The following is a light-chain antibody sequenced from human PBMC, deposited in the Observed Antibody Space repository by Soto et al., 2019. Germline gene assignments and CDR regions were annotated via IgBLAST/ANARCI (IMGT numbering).Light chain of an antibody. CDR1: QTVDSDY. CDR3: QYYGTSPQ. J-gene: IGKJ1*01. Sequence: EIVLTQSPGTLSLSPGERATNSCRASQTVDSDYLAWYQQKPGQAPRLLIYDASVRATGIPDRFSASGSGTDFTLTIRRLEPEDFAIYSCQYYGTSPQFGPGTKVDIK. CDR2: DAS. V-gene: IGKV3-20*01.